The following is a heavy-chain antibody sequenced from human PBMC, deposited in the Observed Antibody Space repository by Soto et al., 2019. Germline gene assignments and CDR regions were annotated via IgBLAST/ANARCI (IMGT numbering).Heavy chain of an antibody. D-gene: IGHD1-1*01. Sequence: QVQLVQSGAEVKKPGSSVKVSCKASGGTFSSYAISWVRRAPGQGLEWMGGIIPIFGTANYAQKFQGRVTITADKSTSTAYMELSSLRSEDTAVYYCATFEYNSNDGRGYYFDYWGQGTLVTVSS. J-gene: IGHJ4*02. V-gene: IGHV1-69*06. CDR3: ATFEYNSNDGRGYYFDY. CDR2: IIPIFGTA. CDR1: GGTFSSYA.